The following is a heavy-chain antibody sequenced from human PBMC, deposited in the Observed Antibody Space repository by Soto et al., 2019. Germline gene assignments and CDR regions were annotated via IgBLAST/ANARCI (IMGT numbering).Heavy chain of an antibody. CDR2: IYYSGST. CDR1: GGSISRCGYY. D-gene: IGHD2-15*01. J-gene: IGHJ5*02. Sequence: SETLSLTCTASGGSISRCGYYWSWIRQHPGKGLEWIGYIYYSGSTYYNPSLKCRVTISVDPSKNQFSLKLNSVTAADTAVYYCARVLVVSWFDPWGQGTLVTVSS. CDR3: ARVLVVSWFDP. V-gene: IGHV4-31*03.